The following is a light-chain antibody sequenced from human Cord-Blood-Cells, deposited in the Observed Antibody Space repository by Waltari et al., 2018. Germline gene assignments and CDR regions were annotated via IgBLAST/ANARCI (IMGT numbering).Light chain of an antibody. CDR2: GAS. CDR1: QSVSISY. J-gene: IGKJ2*03. CDR3: QQYGSSPS. Sequence: EIVLTQSPGTLSLSPGERATLSCRASQSVSISYLACYQQKPGQAPRLLIYGASSRATGIPDRFSGSGSETDFTLTISRREPEDFAVYYCQQYGSSPSFGQGTKLEIK. V-gene: IGKV3-20*01.